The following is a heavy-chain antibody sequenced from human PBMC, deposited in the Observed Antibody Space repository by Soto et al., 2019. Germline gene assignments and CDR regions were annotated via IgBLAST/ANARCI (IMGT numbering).Heavy chain of an antibody. V-gene: IGHV5-10-1*01. J-gene: IGHJ6*02. Sequence: GESLKISFQASGYRFSNYWINWVRQMPGKGLEWMGTIDPNDYYSNNSPSFQGHVTISADTSINTAYLHWSSLKASDTAIYYCARRLSGPKEEYNAYYFYCLDVWSQWTTVTVSS. D-gene: IGHD1-1*01. CDR2: IDPNDYYS. CDR3: ARRLSGPKEEYNAYYFYCLDV. CDR1: GYRFSNYW.